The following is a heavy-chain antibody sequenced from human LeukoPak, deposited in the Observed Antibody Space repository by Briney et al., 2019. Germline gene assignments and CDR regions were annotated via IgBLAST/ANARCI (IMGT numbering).Heavy chain of an antibody. CDR2: IYSGGST. Sequence: GGSLRLSCAASGFTVSSNYMSWVRQAPGKGLEWVSIIYSGGSTFYADSVKGRFTISRDNSKNTLYLQMNSLRAEDTAVYYCAKDQNWEGGYWGQGTLVTVSS. J-gene: IGHJ4*02. CDR1: GFTVSSNY. V-gene: IGHV3-53*01. CDR3: AKDQNWEGGY. D-gene: IGHD7-27*01.